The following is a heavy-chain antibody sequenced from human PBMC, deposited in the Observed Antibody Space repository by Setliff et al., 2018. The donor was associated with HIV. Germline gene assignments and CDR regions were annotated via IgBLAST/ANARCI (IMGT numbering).Heavy chain of an antibody. CDR1: GFTFSSNA. Sequence: GESLKISCEASGFTFSSNAMSWVRQAPGKGLEWVSSLSDSGDRTYYVDSVKGRFTISRDNSKNTLYLQMNSLRAEDTAVYHCARDNGVTSYRDAFDIWGQGTMVTVSS. D-gene: IGHD2-8*01. V-gene: IGHV3-23*01. CDR3: ARDNGVTSYRDAFDI. J-gene: IGHJ3*02. CDR2: LSDSGDRT.